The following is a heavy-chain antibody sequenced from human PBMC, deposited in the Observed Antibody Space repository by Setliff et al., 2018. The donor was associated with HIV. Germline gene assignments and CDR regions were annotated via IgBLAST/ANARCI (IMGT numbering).Heavy chain of an antibody. D-gene: IGHD4-17*01. CDR2: ISYDGSNK. CDR3: MYGGRTATTH. CDR1: GFTFSSYA. Sequence: GGSLRLSCAASGFTFSSYAMHWVRQAPGKGLEWVAVISYDGSNKYYADSVKGRFTISRDNSKNTLYLQMNSLRAEDTAVYYCMYGGRTATTHWGQGTLVTVSS. V-gene: IGHV3-30-3*01. J-gene: IGHJ4*02.